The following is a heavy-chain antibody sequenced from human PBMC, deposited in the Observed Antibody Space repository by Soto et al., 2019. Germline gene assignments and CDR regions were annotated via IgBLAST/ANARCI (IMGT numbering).Heavy chain of an antibody. D-gene: IGHD5-12*01. CDR3: ARGQEGVVATH. V-gene: IGHV4-34*01. Sequence: QVQLQQWGAGLLKPSETLSLTCVVYGGSLSGYYWSWIRQPPGKGLEWIGEIKDGGLTNYSPSLKSRATISADTPKNQFSLKLHCVTAADRAVYYCARGQEGVVATHWDQGTLVTVSS. CDR2: IKDGGLT. CDR1: GGSLSGYY. J-gene: IGHJ4*02.